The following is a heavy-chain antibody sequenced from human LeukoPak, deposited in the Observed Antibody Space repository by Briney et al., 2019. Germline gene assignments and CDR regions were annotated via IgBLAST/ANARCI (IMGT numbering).Heavy chain of an antibody. CDR1: GFTFSSYW. Sequence: PGGSLRLSCAASGFTFSSYWMSWVRQAPGKGLEWVANIKQDGSDKYYVDSVEGRFTISRDNAKNSLYLQMNSLRAEDTAVYYCASEYSSSAPYYYYYMDVWGKGTTVTVSS. J-gene: IGHJ6*03. D-gene: IGHD6-6*01. CDR2: IKQDGSDK. CDR3: ASEYSSSAPYYYYYMDV. V-gene: IGHV3-7*01.